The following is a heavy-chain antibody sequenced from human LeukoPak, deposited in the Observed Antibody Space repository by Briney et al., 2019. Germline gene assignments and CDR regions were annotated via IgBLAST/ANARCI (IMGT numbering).Heavy chain of an antibody. D-gene: IGHD1-26*01. CDR3: ARGLSVYGEWELLSYYYYYMDV. CDR2: MNPNSGNT. J-gene: IGHJ6*03. Sequence: ASVKVSCKASGYTFTSYDINWVRQATGQGLEWMGWMNPNSGNTGYARKFQGRVTMTRNTSISTAYMELSSLRSEDTAVYYCARGLSVYGEWELLSYYYYYMDVWGKGTTVTVSS. CDR1: GYTFTSYD. V-gene: IGHV1-8*01.